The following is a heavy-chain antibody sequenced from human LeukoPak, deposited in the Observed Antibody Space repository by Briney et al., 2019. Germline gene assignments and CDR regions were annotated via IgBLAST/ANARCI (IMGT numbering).Heavy chain of an antibody. D-gene: IGHD2-21*02. CDR3: ARDEGHIVVVTARNDY. Sequence: ASVKVSCKASGYTFTGYYMHWVRQAPGQGLEWMGWINPNSGGTNYAQKFQGRVTMTRDTSISTAYMELSRLRSDDTAVYYCARDEGHIVVVTARNDYWGQGTLVTVSS. CDR2: INPNSGGT. CDR1: GYTFTGYY. V-gene: IGHV1-2*02. J-gene: IGHJ4*02.